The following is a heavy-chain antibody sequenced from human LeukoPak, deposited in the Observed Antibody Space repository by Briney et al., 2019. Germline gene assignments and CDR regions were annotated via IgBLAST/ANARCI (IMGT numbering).Heavy chain of an antibody. CDR3: AKFRIGRSTLDAFDI. Sequence: GGSLRLSCAASGFTFSSYAMSWVRQAPGKGLEWVSAISGSGGSTYYADSVKGRFTISRDSSKNTLHLQMNSLRAEDTAVYYCAKFRIGRSTLDAFDIWGQGTMVTVSS. V-gene: IGHV3-23*01. J-gene: IGHJ3*02. D-gene: IGHD2/OR15-2a*01. CDR2: ISGSGGST. CDR1: GFTFSSYA.